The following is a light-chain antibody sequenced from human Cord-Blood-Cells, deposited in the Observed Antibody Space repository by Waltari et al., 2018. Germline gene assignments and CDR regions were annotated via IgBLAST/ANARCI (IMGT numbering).Light chain of an antibody. CDR3: ETWDSNTRV. Sequence: QPVLTQSSSASASLGSSVKLTCTLSSGHSSYIIAWHQQQPGKAPRYLMKLEGSGSYNKGSGVPARFSGSSSGADRYLTISNLHIEDEADYYCETWDSNTRVFGGGTKLTVL. V-gene: IGLV4-60*02. CDR1: SGHSSYI. J-gene: IGLJ3*02. CDR2: LEGSGSY.